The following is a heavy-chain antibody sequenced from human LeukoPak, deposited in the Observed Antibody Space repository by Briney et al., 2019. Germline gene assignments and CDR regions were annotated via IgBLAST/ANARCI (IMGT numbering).Heavy chain of an antibody. CDR1: GFNFRSYG. Sequence: PGRSLTLSCAASGFNFRSYGMQWVRQAPGKGLERVADIWDNGINKYYADFVEGRFTISRDSYKKTVDLQMNSLRADDTALYYCAKEKGPFDAFDIWGQGAMVTVSS. J-gene: IGHJ3*02. CDR3: AKEKGPFDAFDI. V-gene: IGHV3-33*06. CDR2: IWDNGINK.